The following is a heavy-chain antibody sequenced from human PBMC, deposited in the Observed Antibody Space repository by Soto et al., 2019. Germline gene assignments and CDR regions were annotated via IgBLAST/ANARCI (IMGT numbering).Heavy chain of an antibody. V-gene: IGHV1-58*01. D-gene: IGHD3-22*01. CDR1: GFTFTSSA. Sequence: QMQLVQSGPEVKKPGTSVKVSCKASGFTFTSSAVQWVRQARGQRLEWIGWIVVGSGNTNYAQKFQERVTITRDMSTSTAYMELSSLRSEDTAMYYCAAGESSGYKDGMDVWGQGTTVTVSS. J-gene: IGHJ6*02. CDR2: IVVGSGNT. CDR3: AAGESSGYKDGMDV.